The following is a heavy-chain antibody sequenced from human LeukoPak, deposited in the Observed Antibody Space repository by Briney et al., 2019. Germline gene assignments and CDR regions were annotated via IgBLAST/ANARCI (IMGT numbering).Heavy chain of an antibody. J-gene: IGHJ4*02. CDR3: ASSSISNEVPSHRGSAFDY. Sequence: SETLSLTCAVSGGSFSGYYWSWIRQPPGKGLEWIGDINHNGSTNYNPSLKSRVTISVDTSKNQFSLTLISVTAADTAVYYCASSSISNEVPSHRGSAFDYWGKRTLVTVSS. CDR2: INHNGST. V-gene: IGHV4-34*01. D-gene: IGHD3-3*02. CDR1: GGSFSGYY.